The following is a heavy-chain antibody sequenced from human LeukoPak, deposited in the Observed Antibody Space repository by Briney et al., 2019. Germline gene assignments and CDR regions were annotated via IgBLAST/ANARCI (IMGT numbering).Heavy chain of an antibody. CDR2: MKYDGSEK. D-gene: IGHD6-13*01. V-gene: IGHV3-7*01. CDR1: GFTFSSYW. CDR3: ARDIAAAGLFFDY. Sequence: GGSLRLSCAASGFTFSSYWMSWVRQAPGKGLEWVANMKYDGSEKDYVDSVKGRFTISRDNAKNSLYLQMNSLRAEDTAVYYCARDIAAAGLFFDYWGQGTLVTVSS. J-gene: IGHJ4*02.